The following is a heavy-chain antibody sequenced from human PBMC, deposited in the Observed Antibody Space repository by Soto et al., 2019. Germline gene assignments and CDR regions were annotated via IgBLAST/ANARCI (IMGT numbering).Heavy chain of an antibody. D-gene: IGHD6-13*01. V-gene: IGHV5-51*01. J-gene: IGHJ6*02. CDR1: GYSFTSYW. Sequence: GESLKISCKGSGYSFTSYWIGWVRQVPGKGLEWMGIIYPGDSDTRYSPSFQGQVTISADKSISTAYLQWSSLKASDTAMYYCASPSSPDYYYYYGMDVWGQGTTVTVSS. CDR3: ASPSSPDYYYYYGMDV. CDR2: IYPGDSDT.